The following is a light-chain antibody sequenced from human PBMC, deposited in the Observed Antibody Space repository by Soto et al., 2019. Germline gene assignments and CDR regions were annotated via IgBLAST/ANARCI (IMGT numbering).Light chain of an antibody. CDR2: DAS. Sequence: DIQMTQSPSSLSAAVGDRVTMTCRASQDIRNYIAWYQQKPGKVPNLLIYDASTLQPGVPSRFSGSGSGTNFTLTISSLQPEDIATYYCLKYNGVPLTIGGGTKVEIK. J-gene: IGKJ4*01. CDR3: LKYNGVPLT. CDR1: QDIRNY. V-gene: IGKV1-27*01.